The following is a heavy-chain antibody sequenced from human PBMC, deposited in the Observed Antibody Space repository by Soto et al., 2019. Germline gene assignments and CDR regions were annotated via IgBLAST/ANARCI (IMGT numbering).Heavy chain of an antibody. CDR3: AKDRSSGYCSSTSYYTGYYYYYGMDV. V-gene: IGHV3-30*18. CDR1: GFTFSSYG. D-gene: IGHD2-2*02. J-gene: IGHJ6*02. CDR2: ISYDGSNK. Sequence: PGGSLRLSCAASGFTFSSYGMHWVRQAPGKGLEWVAVISYDGSNKYYADSVKGRFTISRDNSKNTLYLQMNSLRAEDTAVYYCAKDRSSGYCSSTSYYTGYYYYYGMDVWGQGTTVTVSS.